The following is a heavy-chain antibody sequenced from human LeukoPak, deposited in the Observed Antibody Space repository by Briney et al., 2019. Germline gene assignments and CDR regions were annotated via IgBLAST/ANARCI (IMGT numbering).Heavy chain of an antibody. CDR1: GFTFSSYE. Sequence: PGGSLRLSCAASGFTFSSYEMNWVRQAPGKGLEWVSYISSSGSTTHYADSVKGRFTISRDNAKNSLYLQMNNLRAEDTAVYYCARDNYDSSGYYFDWGQGTLVTVSS. V-gene: IGHV3-48*03. CDR2: ISSSGSTT. J-gene: IGHJ4*02. CDR3: ARDNYDSSGYYFD. D-gene: IGHD3-22*01.